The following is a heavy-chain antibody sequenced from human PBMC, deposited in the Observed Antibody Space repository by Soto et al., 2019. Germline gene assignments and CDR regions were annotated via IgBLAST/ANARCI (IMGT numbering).Heavy chain of an antibody. J-gene: IGHJ3*02. D-gene: IGHD1-26*01. Sequence: QVQLQESGPGLVKPSETLSLTCTVSGGSISSYYWSWIRQPPGKGLEWIAYISYSGNTRYNPSLKSRVTISLDTPKNQCSLKLTSVTAADPAVYYCARPRVGATHDAFDIWGQGTMVTVSS. CDR3: ARPRVGATHDAFDI. CDR2: ISYSGNT. V-gene: IGHV4-59*08. CDR1: GGSISSYY.